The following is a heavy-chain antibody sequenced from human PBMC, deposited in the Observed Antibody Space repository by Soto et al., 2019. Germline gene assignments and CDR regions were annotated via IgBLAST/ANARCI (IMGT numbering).Heavy chain of an antibody. V-gene: IGHV3-23*01. J-gene: IGHJ1*01. D-gene: IGHD2-21*01. CDR1: GFTFTNYA. Sequence: EVQLLASGGGLVQPGGSLRLSCGASGFTFTNYALSWVRQAPGKGLEWVSSISGSGTDTKYADSVKGWSTISRDNSKNTVYLQVNSLRGEDTAVYYCAKNCGGNCYSTSRIVFQHWGQGTQVTVSS. CDR2: ISGSGTDT. CDR3: AKNCGGNCYSTSRIVFQH.